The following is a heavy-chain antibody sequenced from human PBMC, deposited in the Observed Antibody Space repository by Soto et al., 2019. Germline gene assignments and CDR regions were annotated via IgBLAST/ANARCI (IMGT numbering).Heavy chain of an antibody. CDR1: GDPVSSGSYY. CDR3: AAKLGTTHYFDF. D-gene: IGHD7-27*01. Sequence: QVQLQESGPGLVQPSQTLSLTCSVSGDPVSSGSYYWTWVRQHPVKGLEWIGYIYHTASTYYNPYLQFRLIMYIDTSKNQFSLHLYSVTAADTDVYFCAAKLGTTHYFDFWGQGSLVAVSS. CDR2: IYHTAST. V-gene: IGHV4-31*03. J-gene: IGHJ4*02.